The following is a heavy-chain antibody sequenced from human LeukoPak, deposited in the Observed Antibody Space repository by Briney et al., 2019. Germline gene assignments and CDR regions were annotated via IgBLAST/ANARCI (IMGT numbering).Heavy chain of an antibody. CDR2: ISGSGGST. CDR1: GFTFSSYA. D-gene: IGHD6-19*01. V-gene: IGHV3-23*01. J-gene: IGHJ3*02. CDR3: AKLSGAVAGAGPAGGAFDI. Sequence: GGSLRLSCAASGFTFSSYAMSWVRQAPGKGLEWVSIISGSGGSTYYADSVKGRFTISRDNSKNTLYLQMNSLRAEDTAVYYCAKLSGAVAGAGPAGGAFDIWGQGTMVTASS.